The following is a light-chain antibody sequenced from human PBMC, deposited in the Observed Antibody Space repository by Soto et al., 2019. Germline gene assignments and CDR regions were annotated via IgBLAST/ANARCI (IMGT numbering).Light chain of an antibody. Sequence: IQMTQSPSALSASVGDRVTITCRASQSIATYVNWYQQQPGKVPKFLIYASSILQSGVSSRFSGSGSGTEFTLTISSLQPEDVATYYCQQSFDTSPTFGQGTKVEIK. V-gene: IGKV1-39*01. CDR3: QQSFDTSPT. CDR2: ASS. CDR1: QSIATY. J-gene: IGKJ2*01.